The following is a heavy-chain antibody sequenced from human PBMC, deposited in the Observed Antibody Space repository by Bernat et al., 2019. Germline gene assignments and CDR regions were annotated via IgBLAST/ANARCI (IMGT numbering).Heavy chain of an antibody. Sequence: QVQLVESGGGVVQPGRSLRLSCAASGFTFSSYGMHWVRQAPGKGLEWVAVISYDGSNKYYADSVKGRFTISRDSSKNTLYLKMNSLRAEDTAVYYCAREGSYCSSTSCGPRGNWFDPWGQGTLVTVSS. V-gene: IGHV3-30*03. D-gene: IGHD2-2*01. J-gene: IGHJ5*02. CDR3: AREGSYCSSTSCGPRGNWFDP. CDR1: GFTFSSYG. CDR2: ISYDGSNK.